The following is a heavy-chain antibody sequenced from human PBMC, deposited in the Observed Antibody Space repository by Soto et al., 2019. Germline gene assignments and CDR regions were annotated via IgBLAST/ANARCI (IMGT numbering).Heavy chain of an antibody. J-gene: IGHJ5*02. Sequence: ASVKVSCKASGGTFSSYAIIWVRQAPGQGLEWMGWINPKSGGKNFAQKFQGRFIMTRDTSISTAYMELSRLTSDDTAVYYCARGGYYYDGPGGWFDPWGQGTLVTVSS. D-gene: IGHD3-22*01. CDR2: INPKSGGK. V-gene: IGHV1-2*02. CDR3: ARGGYYYDGPGGWFDP. CDR1: GGTFSSYA.